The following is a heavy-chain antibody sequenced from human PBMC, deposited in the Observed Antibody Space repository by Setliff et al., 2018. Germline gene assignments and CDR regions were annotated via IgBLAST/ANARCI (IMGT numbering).Heavy chain of an antibody. Sequence: GGSLRLSCAASGFTFSDYYMSWVRQAPGKGLDWVSYISGSSNTIYYADSVKGRFTISRDNAKNSLYLQMNSLRAEDTAVYYCARDSGDCSSTSCYRFDYWGQGALVTVSS. CDR2: ISGSSNTI. CDR3: ARDSGDCSSTSCYRFDY. J-gene: IGHJ4*02. CDR1: GFTFSDYY. D-gene: IGHD2-2*01. V-gene: IGHV3-11*04.